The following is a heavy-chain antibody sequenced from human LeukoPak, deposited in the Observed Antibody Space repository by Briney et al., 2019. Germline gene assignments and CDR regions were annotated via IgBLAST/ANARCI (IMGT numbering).Heavy chain of an antibody. CDR3: AREGSIYYYDSSGYLGY. Sequence: SQTLSLTCTVSGDSTSSGPYYWSWIRQPAGKELEWIGRIYSGGSASYNPSLKSRVTISVDTSKNQFSLKLSSVTAADTAIYYCAREGSIYYYDSSGYLGYWGQGTLVTVSS. CDR2: IYSGGSA. J-gene: IGHJ4*02. D-gene: IGHD3-22*01. V-gene: IGHV4-61*02. CDR1: GDSTSSGPYY.